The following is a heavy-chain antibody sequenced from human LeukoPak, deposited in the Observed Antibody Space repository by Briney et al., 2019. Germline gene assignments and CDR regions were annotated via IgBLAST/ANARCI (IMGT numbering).Heavy chain of an antibody. CDR1: GYTFTGYG. J-gene: IGHJ2*01. D-gene: IGHD2-2*01. Sequence: ASVKVSCKASGYTFTGYGISWVRQAPGQGLEWMGWISAYNGNTNYAQKLQGRVTMTTDTSTSTAYMELRSLRSDDTAVYYCARLEGYCSSTSCYGNWYFDLWGRGTLVTVSS. CDR3: ARLEGYCSSTSCYGNWYFDL. V-gene: IGHV1-18*01. CDR2: ISAYNGNT.